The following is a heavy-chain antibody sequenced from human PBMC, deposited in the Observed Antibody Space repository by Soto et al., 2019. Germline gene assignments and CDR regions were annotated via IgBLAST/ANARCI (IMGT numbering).Heavy chain of an antibody. J-gene: IGHJ4*02. Sequence: PSQTLSLTCAISWGSVSSNSAAWNWIRQSTSRGLEWLGRTYYRSKWYNDYAVSVESRITINPDTSKNQFSLQLNSVTPEDTAVYYCARSIPHTSTLTPLDYWGQGTLVTVSS. D-gene: IGHD7-27*01. CDR2: TYYRSKWYN. CDR1: WGSVSSNSAA. CDR3: ARSIPHTSTLTPLDY. V-gene: IGHV6-1*01.